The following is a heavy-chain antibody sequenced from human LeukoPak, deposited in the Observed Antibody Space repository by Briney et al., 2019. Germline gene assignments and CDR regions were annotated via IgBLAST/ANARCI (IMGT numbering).Heavy chain of an antibody. CDR2: ISSSSSTI. D-gene: IGHD5-12*01. CDR1: GFTFTSYS. J-gene: IGHJ4*02. Sequence: GGSLRLSCAASGFTFTSYSMNWVRQAPGQGLEWFSYISSSSSTIYYADSVKGRFTISRDNAKNSLYLQMNSLRAEDTAVYYCARSIYSGYDPYYFDSWGQGILVTVSS. V-gene: IGHV3-48*01. CDR3: ARSIYSGYDPYYFDS.